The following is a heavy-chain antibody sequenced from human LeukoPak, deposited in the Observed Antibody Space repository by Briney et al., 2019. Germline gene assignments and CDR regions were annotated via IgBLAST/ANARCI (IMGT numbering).Heavy chain of an antibody. D-gene: IGHD3-22*01. J-gene: IGHJ4*02. CDR1: GLIFDDYA. CDR2: ISWNSDNI. CDR3: ARDGYYYDSSPFNYFDY. Sequence: GGSLRLSCAASGLIFDDYAMHWVRQAPGKGLEWVSSISWNSDNIGYADSVKGRFTISRDNSKNTLYLQMNSLRAEDTAVYYCARDGYYYDSSPFNYFDYWGQGTLVTVSS. V-gene: IGHV3-9*01.